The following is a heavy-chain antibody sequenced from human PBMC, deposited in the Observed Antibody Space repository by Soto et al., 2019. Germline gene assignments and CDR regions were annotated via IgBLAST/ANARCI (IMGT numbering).Heavy chain of an antibody. J-gene: IGHJ5*02. D-gene: IGHD6-25*01. CDR2: IYHSGST. CDR1: GGSISSNNW. CDR3: ARVVNSGMDP. V-gene: IGHV4-4*02. Sequence: QVQLQESGPGLVKPSGTLSLTCVVSGGSISSNNWWRWVRQPPGKGLEWIGEIYHSGSTNYNPSLKSRATISVDKSKNHLSLKLSSVTAADTAVYYCARVVNSGMDPWGQGTLVTVSS.